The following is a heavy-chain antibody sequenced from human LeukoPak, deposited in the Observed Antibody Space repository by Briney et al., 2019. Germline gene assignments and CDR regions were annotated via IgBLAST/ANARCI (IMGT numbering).Heavy chain of an antibody. CDR3: ARQSNSGPYDLSSHIDY. CDR2: IYYSGST. J-gene: IGHJ4*02. CDR1: AGSISSDSFY. Sequence: SETLSLTCSVSAGSISSDSFYWGWIRQPPGKGLEWIGTIYYSGSTFYNPSLKSRVTISVDTSKNQFSLKLRSVTAADTAVYYCARQSNSGPYDLSSHIDYWGQGTLVTVSS. D-gene: IGHD3-3*01. V-gene: IGHV4-39*01.